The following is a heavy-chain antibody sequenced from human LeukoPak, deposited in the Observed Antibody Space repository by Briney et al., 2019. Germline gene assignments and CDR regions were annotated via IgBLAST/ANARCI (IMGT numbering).Heavy chain of an antibody. J-gene: IGHJ4*02. D-gene: IGHD3-22*01. CDR2: ISGSGDNT. V-gene: IGHV3-23*01. Sequence: GGSLRLSCAASGFTFSSYAMSWVRQAPGKGLEWVSGISGSGDNTYYADSVKGRFTISRDNAKNSLYLQMNSLRAEDTAVYYCARRQGSYFDTSGYYYGWGQGTLVTVSS. CDR1: GFTFSSYA. CDR3: ARRQGSYFDTSGYYYG.